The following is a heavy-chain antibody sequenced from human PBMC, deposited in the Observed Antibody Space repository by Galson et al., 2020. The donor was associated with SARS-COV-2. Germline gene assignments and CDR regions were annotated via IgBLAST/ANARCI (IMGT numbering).Heavy chain of an antibody. CDR1: GYTFSSYD. J-gene: IGHJ4*02. D-gene: IGHD1-26*01. Sequence: ASVKVSCKASGYTFSSYDINWVRQTPGQRLEWMGWMNPNSGNSGHAQKFQGRVTMTRNTSISTAYMELSSLRSEDTAEYYCATPIVGGTFDYWGQGTLVTVSS. V-gene: IGHV1-8*01. CDR2: MNPNSGNS. CDR3: ATPIVGGTFDY.